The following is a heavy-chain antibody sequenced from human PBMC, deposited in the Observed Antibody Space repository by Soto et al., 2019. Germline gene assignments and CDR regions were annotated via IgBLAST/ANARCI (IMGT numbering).Heavy chain of an antibody. CDR3: AKRNGSSYFAY. J-gene: IGHJ4*02. CDR2: IGTAGDT. CDR1: GFTFSSYD. V-gene: IGHV3-13*01. Sequence: EVQLVESGGGLVQPGGSLRLSCAASGFTFSSYDMHWVRQATGKGLEWVSAIGTAGDTYYPGSVKGRFTISRENASNSVSDQTNSLRAGDTAVYSSAKRNGSSYFAYWGQGTLVIVSS. D-gene: IGHD1-1*01.